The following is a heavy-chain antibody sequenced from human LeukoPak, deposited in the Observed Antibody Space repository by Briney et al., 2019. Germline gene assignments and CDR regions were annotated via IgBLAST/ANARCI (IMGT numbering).Heavy chain of an antibody. CDR3: SRGLDSRKLGY. CDR2: IHPSGTL. J-gene: IGHJ4*02. D-gene: IGHD3-22*01. Sequence: SETLSLTCTMSGASFSSGDQYWNWIRQSPGRGLEWIGSIHPSGTLYNNPSLESRVTISIDTSKNQFSLNLNSVTAADTAVYFCSRGLDSRKLGYWGQGTLVTVSS. V-gene: IGHV4-31*03. CDR1: GASFSSGDQY.